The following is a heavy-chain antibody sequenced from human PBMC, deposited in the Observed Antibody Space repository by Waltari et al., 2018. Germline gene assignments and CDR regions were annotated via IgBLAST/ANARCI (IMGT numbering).Heavy chain of an antibody. D-gene: IGHD3-16*01. J-gene: IGHJ6*02. Sequence: QVQLVQSGAEVKKPGSSVKVSCKASGGTFSSYAISWVRQAPGQGLEWMGRIIPIFGTANYAQKFQGRVTITADKSTSTAYMELSSLRSEDTAVYYCARSAGGITSQNIVKNYYYGMDVWGQGTTVTVSS. V-gene: IGHV1-69*08. CDR1: GGTFSSYA. CDR2: IIPIFGTA. CDR3: ARSAGGITSQNIVKNYYYGMDV.